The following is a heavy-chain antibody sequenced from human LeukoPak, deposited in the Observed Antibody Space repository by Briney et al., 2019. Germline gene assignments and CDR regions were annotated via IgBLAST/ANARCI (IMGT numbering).Heavy chain of an antibody. J-gene: IGHJ6*03. Sequence: ASVKVSCKASGYTFTSYGISWVRQAPGQGLEWMGWIKTKSGDTNYAQKFQGRVTMTRDTSISTAYMELSSLKSDDTAVYYCARDDKYYYYMDVWGKGTTVTVSS. V-gene: IGHV1-2*02. CDR3: ARDDKYYYYMDV. CDR2: IKTKSGDT. CDR1: GYTFTSYG.